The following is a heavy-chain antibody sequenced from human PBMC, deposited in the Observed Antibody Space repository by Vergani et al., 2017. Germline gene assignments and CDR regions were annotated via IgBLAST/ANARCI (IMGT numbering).Heavy chain of an antibody. Sequence: QVQLVESGGGVVQPGRSLRLSCAASGFTFSSYAMHWVRQAPGKGLEWVAVISYDGSNKYYADSVKGRFTISRDNSKNTLYLQMNSLRAEDTAVYYCARDFGPLRVTGWFDPWGQGTPVTVSS. CDR1: GFTFSSYA. J-gene: IGHJ5*02. D-gene: IGHD3/OR15-3a*01. CDR3: ARDFGPLRVTGWFDP. CDR2: ISYDGSNK. V-gene: IGHV3-30-3*01.